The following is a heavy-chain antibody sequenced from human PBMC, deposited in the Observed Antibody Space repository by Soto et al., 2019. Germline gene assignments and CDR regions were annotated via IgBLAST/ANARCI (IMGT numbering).Heavy chain of an antibody. CDR2: IWYDGSNK. D-gene: IGHD3-10*01. V-gene: IGHV3-33*01. CDR3: ARMVRGVMYAFDI. CDR1: GFTFSSYG. Sequence: VQLVESGGGVVQPGRSLRLSCAASGFTFSSYGMHWVRQAPGKGLEWVAVIWYDGSNKYYADSVKGRFTISRDNSKNTLYLQMNSLRAEDTAVYYCARMVRGVMYAFDIWGQGTMVTVSS. J-gene: IGHJ3*02.